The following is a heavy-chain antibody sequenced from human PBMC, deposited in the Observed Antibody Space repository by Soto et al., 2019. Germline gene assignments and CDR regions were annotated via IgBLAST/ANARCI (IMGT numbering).Heavy chain of an antibody. V-gene: IGHV3-11*01. Sequence: QVQLVESGGGLVKPGGSLRLSCAASGFTFSDYYMSWIRQAPGKGLEWISYISGNGATIYYADSVKGRFTISRDNAKNSVWLQMNSLRAEDMAVYFCARCSGSWSAFDIWCQGTMVTVSS. D-gene: IGHD3-10*02. J-gene: IGHJ3*02. CDR1: GFTFSDYY. CDR3: ARCSGSWSAFDI. CDR2: ISGNGATI.